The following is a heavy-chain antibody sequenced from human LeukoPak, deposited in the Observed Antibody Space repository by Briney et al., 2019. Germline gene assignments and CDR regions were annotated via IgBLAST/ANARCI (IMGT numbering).Heavy chain of an antibody. CDR3: AGDTSEHDYSGFGY. CDR2: INPNTGAT. D-gene: IGHD4-23*01. J-gene: IGHJ4*02. CDR1: GYTFTAYY. V-gene: IGHV1-2*02. Sequence: ASVKVSRKASGYTFTAYYIHWVRQAPGQGLEWMGWINPNTGATHHAQKFLGRVTLNRDKSISTAYMELSSLIDDTAVYYCAGDTSEHDYSGFGYWGQGTLVTVSS.